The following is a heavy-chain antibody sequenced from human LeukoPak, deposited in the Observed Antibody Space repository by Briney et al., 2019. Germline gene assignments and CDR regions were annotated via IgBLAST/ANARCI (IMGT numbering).Heavy chain of an antibody. CDR1: GFAFSSYG. Sequence: PGGSLRLSCAASGFAFSSYGMHWVRQAPGKGLEWVANIKQDGSEKYYVDSVKGRFTISRDNAKNSLYLQMNSLRAEDTAVYYCARDGQGNYGSGSYHDYWGQGTLVTVSS. J-gene: IGHJ4*02. D-gene: IGHD3-10*01. CDR3: ARDGQGNYGSGSYHDY. V-gene: IGHV3-7*01. CDR2: IKQDGSEK.